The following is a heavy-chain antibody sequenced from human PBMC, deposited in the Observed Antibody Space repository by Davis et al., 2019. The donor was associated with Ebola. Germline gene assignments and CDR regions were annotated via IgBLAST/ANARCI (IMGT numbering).Heavy chain of an antibody. Sequence: PGGSLRLSCKGSGYSFTSYWISWVRQLPGKGLEWMGRIDPSDSYTNYSPSFQGHVTISADKSISTAYLQWSSLKASDTAMYYCARYSAGVGSGRSLGYWGQGTLVTVSS. CDR1: GYSFTSYW. CDR3: ARYSAGVGSGRSLGY. D-gene: IGHD6-19*01. CDR2: IDPSDSYT. V-gene: IGHV5-10-1*01. J-gene: IGHJ4*02.